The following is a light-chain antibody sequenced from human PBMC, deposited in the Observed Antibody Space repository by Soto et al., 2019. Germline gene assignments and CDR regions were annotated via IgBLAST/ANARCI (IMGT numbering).Light chain of an antibody. CDR3: QNYDTSPYT. J-gene: IGKJ5*01. V-gene: IGKV3-20*01. Sequence: EIVLTPSPGTLSLSPVERATLSCRTSQSVISTSLAWYQQKPGQAPRLLVYGASGRATDIPDRFSGRGSGTDFTLTINRLEPEDFAVYYCQNYDTSPYTFGQGTRLEIK. CDR1: QSVISTS. CDR2: GAS.